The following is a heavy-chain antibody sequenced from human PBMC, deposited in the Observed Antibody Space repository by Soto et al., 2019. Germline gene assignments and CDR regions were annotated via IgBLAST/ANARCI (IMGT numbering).Heavy chain of an antibody. J-gene: IGHJ4*02. CDR3: ARAQGYFYDSSGYRFDY. D-gene: IGHD3-22*01. CDR2: IYYSGST. V-gene: IGHV4-59*01. Sequence: PSETLSLTCTVSGGSISSYYWSWIRQPPGKGLEWIGYIYYSGSTNYNPSLKSRVTISVDTSKNQFSLKLSSVTAADTAVYYCARAQGYFYDSSGYRFDYWGQGTLVTISS. CDR1: GGSISSYY.